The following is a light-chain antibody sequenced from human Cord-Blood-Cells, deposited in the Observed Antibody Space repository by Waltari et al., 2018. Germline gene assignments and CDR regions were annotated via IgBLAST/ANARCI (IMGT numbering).Light chain of an antibody. CDR3: SSYTSSSTVV. CDR1: SSDVGGYNY. CDR2: DFS. J-gene: IGLJ2*01. Sequence: QSALPQPASVSGSPGQSLTISCTGTSSDVGGYNYVSWYQQHPGKAPKLMIYDFSKRPSGVSNRFSGSKSGNTASLTISGLQAEDEADYYCSSYTSSSTVVFGGGTKLTVL. V-gene: IGLV2-14*01.